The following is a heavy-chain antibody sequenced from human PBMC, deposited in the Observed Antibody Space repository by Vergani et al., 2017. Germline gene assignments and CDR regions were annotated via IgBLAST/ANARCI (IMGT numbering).Heavy chain of an antibody. V-gene: IGHV5-10-1*03. CDR2: IDPSDSYT. CDR3: AIEREGYCSGGSCSDFWYFDL. CDR1: GYSFTSYW. J-gene: IGHJ2*01. D-gene: IGHD2-15*01. Sequence: EVQLVQSGAEVKKPGESLRISCKGSGYSFTSYWISWVRQMPGKGLEWMGRIDPSDSYTNYSPSFQGHVTISADKSISTAYLQWSSLKASDTAMYYCAIEREGYCSGGSCSDFWYFDLWGRGTLVTVSS.